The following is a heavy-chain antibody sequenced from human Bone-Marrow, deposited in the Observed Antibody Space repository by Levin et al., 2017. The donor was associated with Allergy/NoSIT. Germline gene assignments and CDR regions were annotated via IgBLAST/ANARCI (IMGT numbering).Heavy chain of an antibody. D-gene: IGHD2-2*01. J-gene: IGHJ4*02. CDR2: ISSGGST. Sequence: PSETLSLTCAASGFKFSSYTMGWVRQVPGKGLDWVSSISSGGSTYYPDSMKGRFTISRDNSENSLYLQMESLRAEDTAVYYCVKEGCSTTSCSHFDYWGQGTLVTVSS. V-gene: IGHV3-23*01. CDR3: VKEGCSTTSCSHFDY. CDR1: GFKFSSYT.